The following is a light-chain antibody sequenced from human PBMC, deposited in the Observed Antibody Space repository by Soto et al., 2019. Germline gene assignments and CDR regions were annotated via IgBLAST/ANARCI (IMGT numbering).Light chain of an antibody. CDR1: QDISSS. V-gene: IGKV1-12*01. Sequence: DIQMTQSPVSVSASVGDKVTITCRASQDISSSLAWYQQKPGRAPDLLIYGASTLRSGVPPRFSGTGSGTDFTFSITNLQPEDFATYYCQQASTFPRTFGQGTRLEIK. J-gene: IGKJ2*01. CDR2: GAS. CDR3: QQASTFPRT.